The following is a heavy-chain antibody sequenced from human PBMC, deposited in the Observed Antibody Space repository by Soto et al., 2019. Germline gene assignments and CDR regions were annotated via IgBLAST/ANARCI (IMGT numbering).Heavy chain of an antibody. CDR1: GGTFSSYT. CDR2: IIPMSGTA. CDR3: AREDMLRSTSYKDFDY. J-gene: IGHJ4*02. V-gene: IGHV1-69*13. D-gene: IGHD2-2*01. Sequence: SVKVSCKASGGTFSSYTINWVRQAPGQGPEWMGGIIPMSGTADYAQKFQGRVTITADESTSTAYMELSSLRSEDTAVYYCAREDMLRSTSYKDFDYWGQGTLVTVSS.